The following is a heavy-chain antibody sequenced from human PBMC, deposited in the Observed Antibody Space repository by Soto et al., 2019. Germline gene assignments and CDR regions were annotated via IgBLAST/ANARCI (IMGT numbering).Heavy chain of an antibody. V-gene: IGHV1-18*01. D-gene: IGHD5-12*01. Sequence: AAVKVSCKASGYTFFTYDISWVRQAPGQGLEWMGWISTYSGDTKYAQKFQGRVTMTTDTSTTTAYLELRSLRSDDTAVYYCARHHGPTTSENWFDPWGQGTLVTVSS. CDR3: ARHHGPTTSENWFDP. CDR2: ISTYSGDT. J-gene: IGHJ5*02. CDR1: GYTFFTYD.